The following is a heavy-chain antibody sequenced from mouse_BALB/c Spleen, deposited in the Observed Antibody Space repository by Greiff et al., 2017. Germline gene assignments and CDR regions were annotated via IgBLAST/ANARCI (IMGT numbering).Heavy chain of an antibody. Sequence: EVKLVESGGGLVKPGGSLKLSCAASGFTFSSYAMSWVRQTPEKRLEWVASISSGGSTYYPDSVKGRFTISRDNARNILYLQMSSLRSEDTAMYYCASLHYYGSTPFAYWGQGTLVTVSA. CDR3: ASLHYYGSTPFAY. V-gene: IGHV5-6-5*01. D-gene: IGHD1-1*01. CDR2: ISSGGST. CDR1: GFTFSSYA. J-gene: IGHJ3*01.